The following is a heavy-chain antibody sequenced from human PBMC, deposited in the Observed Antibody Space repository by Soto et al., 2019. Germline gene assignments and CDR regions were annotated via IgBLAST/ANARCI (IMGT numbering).Heavy chain of an antibody. J-gene: IGHJ6*02. CDR2: IIPIFGTA. Sequence: QVQLVQSGAEVKKPGSSVKVSCKASGGTFSSYAISWVRQAPGQGLEWMGGIIPIFGTANYAQKFQGRVTITADESTSTAYRELSSLRSEDTAVYYCARGWGYYGSGSYYDPYYYYGMDVWGQGTTVTVSS. V-gene: IGHV1-69*01. D-gene: IGHD3-10*01. CDR3: ARGWGYYGSGSYYDPYYYYGMDV. CDR1: GGTFSSYA.